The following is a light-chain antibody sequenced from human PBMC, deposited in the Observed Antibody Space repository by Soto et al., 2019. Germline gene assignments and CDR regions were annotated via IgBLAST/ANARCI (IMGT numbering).Light chain of an antibody. J-gene: IGKJ5*01. CDR2: DAS. CDR3: QQFDDLTFI. CDR1: QDINNY. Sequence: DIKLNKSPSSLSASVGDRVSVTFQASQDINNYLNWYQQKPGTAPKLLIYDASDLERGVPSRFSGSGSGTDFTLTISSLQPEDIAPYYWQQFDDLTFIFGQGTRLEIK. V-gene: IGKV1-33*01.